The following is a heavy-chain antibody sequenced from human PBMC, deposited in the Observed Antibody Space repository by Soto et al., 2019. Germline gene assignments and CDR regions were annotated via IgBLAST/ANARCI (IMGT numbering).Heavy chain of an antibody. CDR2: IWYDGRNK. J-gene: IGHJ3*02. V-gene: IGHV3-33*01. CDR1: GFTFSSYG. Sequence: QVQLVESGGGVVQPGRSLRLSCAASGFTFSSYGMHWVRQAPGKGLEWVAVIWYDGRNKYYADSVKGRFTLSRDNSMNTLYLQMNSPSAEATAVYYWAREGYYYDSSGLADAFDIWGQGTMVTVSS. D-gene: IGHD3-22*01. CDR3: AREGYYYDSSGLADAFDI.